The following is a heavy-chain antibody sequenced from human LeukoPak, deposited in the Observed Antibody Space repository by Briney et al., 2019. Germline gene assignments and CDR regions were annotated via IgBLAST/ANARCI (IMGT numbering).Heavy chain of an antibody. CDR1: GFTFSSYV. V-gene: IGHV3-30*02. D-gene: IGHD5-12*01. CDR3: AKRKDFLNLVADY. Sequence: GGSLRLSCAASGFTFSSYVMHWVRQAPGKGLEWVAFIRYDGSNKYYADSVKGRFTISRDNSKDTLYLQMNSLRAEDTAVYYCAKRKDFLNLVADYWGQGTLVTVSS. J-gene: IGHJ4*02. CDR2: IRYDGSNK.